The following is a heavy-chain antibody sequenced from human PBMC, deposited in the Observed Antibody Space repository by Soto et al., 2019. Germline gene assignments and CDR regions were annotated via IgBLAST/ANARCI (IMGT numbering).Heavy chain of an antibody. V-gene: IGHV3-30-3*01. CDR1: GFTFNNYA. CDR2: ISYDGTNE. CDR3: AREKPRDSSDNSAHVEF. J-gene: IGHJ4*02. D-gene: IGHD3-22*01. Sequence: LRLFYAASGFTFNNYAMHWVRQAPGKGLQGVAAISYDGTNEYYADSVKGQFTISRDSSKTTLYVQLNSLRPDDTAVYYCAREKPRDSSDNSAHVEFWGQGALVTVSS.